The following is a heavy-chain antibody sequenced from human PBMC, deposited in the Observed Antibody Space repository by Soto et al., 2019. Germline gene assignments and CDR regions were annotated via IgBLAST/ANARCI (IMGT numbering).Heavy chain of an antibody. CDR1: GFTFSSYG. CDR3: ARSRPYDSGGYYLVY. CDR2: ISYDGSNK. J-gene: IGHJ4*02. D-gene: IGHD3-22*01. V-gene: IGHV3-30*03. Sequence: QVQLVESGGGVVQPGRSLRLSCAASGFTFSSYGMHWVRQAPGKGLEWVAVISYDGSNKYYADSVKGRFILSRDNSRNTLYLQMNSLRAEDTALYYCARSRPYDSGGYYLVYWGQGTLVSVSS.